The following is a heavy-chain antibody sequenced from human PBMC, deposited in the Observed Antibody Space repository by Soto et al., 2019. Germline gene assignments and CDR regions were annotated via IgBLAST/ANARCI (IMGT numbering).Heavy chain of an antibody. D-gene: IGHD6-19*01. J-gene: IGHJ6*02. CDR1: GFTFGDYS. Sequence: GGSLRLSCTGSGFTFGDYSVNWFRQAPGKGLEWVGFIRAKAYGGTTEYAASVKGRFTMSRDDSNSIAHLQMNSLKTEDTGVYYCTTCIIAVPYFASWYYYGMDVWGQGTTVTVCS. CDR3: TTCIIAVPYFASWYYYGMDV. V-gene: IGHV3-49*03. CDR2: IRAKAYGGTT.